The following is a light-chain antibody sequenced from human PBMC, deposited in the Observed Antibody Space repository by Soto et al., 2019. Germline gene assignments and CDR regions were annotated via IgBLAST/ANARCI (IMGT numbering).Light chain of an antibody. Sequence: DIQMTQSPSSVSASVGDRVTITCRASQSISSYLNWYQQKPGKAPKLLIYAASSLQSGVPSRFSGSGSGTDFTLTISSLQPEDFASYYCQQLDRYPFTFGGGTKVDIK. V-gene: IGKV1-39*01. CDR3: QQLDRYPFT. J-gene: IGKJ4*01. CDR1: QSISSY. CDR2: AAS.